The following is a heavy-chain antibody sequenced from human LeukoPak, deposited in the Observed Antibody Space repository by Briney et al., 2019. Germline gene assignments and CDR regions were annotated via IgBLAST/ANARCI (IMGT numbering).Heavy chain of an antibody. CDR2: ITGSGGST. J-gene: IGHJ4*02. Sequence: QTGGSLRLSCAASGFTFSSFPMTWVRLAPGKGLEWVSTITGSGGSTYYAESVKGRFTISRDNSKNTLYLQMNSLRGEDTALYFCAKDQYDSSGPFDSWGQGTLVTVSS. V-gene: IGHV3-23*01. CDR3: AKDQYDSSGPFDS. D-gene: IGHD3-22*01. CDR1: GFTFSSFP.